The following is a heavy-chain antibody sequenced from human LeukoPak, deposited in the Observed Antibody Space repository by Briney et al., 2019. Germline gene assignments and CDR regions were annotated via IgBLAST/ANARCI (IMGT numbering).Heavy chain of an antibody. D-gene: IGHD6-19*01. J-gene: IGHJ4*02. V-gene: IGHV3-48*01. CDR2: ISSSSSTI. CDR1: GFTFSSYS. CDR3: ARDLARLIAVAGEAY. Sequence: GGSLRLSCAASGFTFSSYSMNWVRQAPGKGLEWVSYISSSSSTIYYADSGKGRFTISRDNAKNSLYLQMNSLRAEDTAVYYCARDLARLIAVAGEAYWGQGTLVTVSS.